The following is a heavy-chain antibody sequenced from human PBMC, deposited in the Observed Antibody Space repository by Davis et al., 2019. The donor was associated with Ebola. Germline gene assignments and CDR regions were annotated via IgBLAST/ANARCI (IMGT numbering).Heavy chain of an antibody. CDR3: ARGVVVRGVSYYAMDV. V-gene: IGHV3-13*01. CDR2: IKTAGDT. Sequence: LSLACAASGFTFSTYDMHWVRQAPGKGLEWVSGIKTAGDTYYPGSVKGRFTISRENAKNSLYLQMNSLRAGDTAVYYCARGVVVRGVSYYAMDVWGKGTTVTVSS. CDR1: GFTFSTYD. D-gene: IGHD3-10*01. J-gene: IGHJ6*04.